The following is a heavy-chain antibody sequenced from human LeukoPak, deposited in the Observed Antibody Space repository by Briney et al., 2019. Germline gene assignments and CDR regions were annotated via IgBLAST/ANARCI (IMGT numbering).Heavy chain of an antibody. V-gene: IGHV1-46*01. D-gene: IGHD3-16*02. Sequence: ASVQIPCKASGDTFTSYYMHWVRQAPGQGLEWMGIINPSGGSTSYAQKFQGRVNMTRDTSTSTVYMELSSLRSEDTAVYYCASDGGYYDYVWGSYRPLDYWGQGTLVTVSS. CDR1: GDTFTSYY. CDR2: INPSGGST. J-gene: IGHJ4*02. CDR3: ASDGGYYDYVWGSYRPLDY.